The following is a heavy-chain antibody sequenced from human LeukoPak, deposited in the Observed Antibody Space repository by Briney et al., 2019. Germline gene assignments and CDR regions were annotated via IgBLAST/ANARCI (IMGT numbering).Heavy chain of an antibody. D-gene: IGHD2-15*01. V-gene: IGHV3-23*01. CDR3: ARRYCSGGTWYYFDN. CDR1: GFTFSSYA. J-gene: IGHJ4*02. CDR2: ISGSGGST. Sequence: GGSLRLSCAASGFTFSSYAMSWVRQAPGKGLEWVSAISGSGGSTYYADSVKGRFTISRDNSKNTLYLQMNSLRAEDTAVYYCARRYCSGGTWYYFDNWGQGTLVTVSS.